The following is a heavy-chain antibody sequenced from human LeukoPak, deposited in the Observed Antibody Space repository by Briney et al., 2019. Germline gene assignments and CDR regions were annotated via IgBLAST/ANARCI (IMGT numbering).Heavy chain of an antibody. CDR3: AMTGGYSSGWSKNWFDP. CDR2: IIPIFGTA. CDR1: GGTFSSYA. J-gene: IGHJ5*02. Sequence: SVKVSCKASGGTFSSYAISWVRQAPGQGLEWMGGIIPIFGTANYAQKFQGRVTITTDESTSTAYMELSSLRSEDTAVYYCAMTGGYSSGWSKNWFDPWGQGTLVTVSS. D-gene: IGHD6-19*01. V-gene: IGHV1-69*05.